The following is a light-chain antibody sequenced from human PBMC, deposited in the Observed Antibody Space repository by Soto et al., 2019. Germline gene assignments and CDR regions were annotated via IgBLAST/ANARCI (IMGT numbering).Light chain of an antibody. CDR3: QSYDSSLGVSYV. Sequence: QSVLTQPPSVSGAPGQTVTISCTGSSSYDVHWYRQLPGTAPKLLIYGTTNRPSGVPDRFSGSKSGTSASLAITGLQPEDEADYYCQSYDSSLGVSYVFGTGTKVTVL. CDR2: GTT. V-gene: IGLV1-40*01. CDR1: SSYD. J-gene: IGLJ1*01.